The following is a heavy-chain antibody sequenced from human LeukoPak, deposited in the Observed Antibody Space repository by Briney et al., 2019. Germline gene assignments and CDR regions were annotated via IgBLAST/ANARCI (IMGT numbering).Heavy chain of an antibody. Sequence: PXLXXAASGFTFXSYGMHWVRQAPGKGLEWVALISYDGSNKYYADSVKGRFTISRDNSKNTLYLQMNSLRAEDTAVYYCAYSSSWYTHPLDYWGQGTLVTVSS. V-gene: IGHV3-30*03. CDR3: AYSSSWYTHPLDY. CDR2: ISYDGSNK. J-gene: IGHJ4*02. D-gene: IGHD6-13*01. CDR1: GFTFXSYG.